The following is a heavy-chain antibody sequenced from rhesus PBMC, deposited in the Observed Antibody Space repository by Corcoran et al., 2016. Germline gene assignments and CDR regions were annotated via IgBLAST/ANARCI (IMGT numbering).Heavy chain of an antibody. V-gene: IGHV4-165*01. J-gene: IGHJ4*01. D-gene: IGHD6-25*01. CDR1: GGSFSGYY. CDR3: ARTLAAAGPYYFDY. CDR2: ISGSSGST. Sequence: QVQLQESGPGLVKPSETLSLTCAVSGGSFSGYYWGWIRQPPGKGLEGLGYISGSSGSTDYHPTHKSRVTIPTETSKNQFSLKLSSVTAADTAVYYCARTLAAAGPYYFDYWGQGVLVTVSS.